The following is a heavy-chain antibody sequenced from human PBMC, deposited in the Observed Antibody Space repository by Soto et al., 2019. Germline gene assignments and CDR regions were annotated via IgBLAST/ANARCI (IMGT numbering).Heavy chain of an antibody. J-gene: IGHJ6*02. Sequence: SVKVSCKASGGTSSSYAISWVRQAPGQGLEWMGGIIPIFGTANYAQKFQGRVTITADESTSTAYMELSSLRSEDTAVYYCARTGVDTAMVHDYYYYYGMDVWGQGTTVTVSS. CDR2: IIPIFGTA. D-gene: IGHD5-18*01. V-gene: IGHV1-69*13. CDR1: GGTSSSYA. CDR3: ARTGVDTAMVHDYYYYYGMDV.